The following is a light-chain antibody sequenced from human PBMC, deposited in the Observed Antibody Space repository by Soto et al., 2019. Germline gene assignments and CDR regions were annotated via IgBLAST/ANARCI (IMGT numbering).Light chain of an antibody. V-gene: IGLV2-14*01. J-gene: IGLJ2*01. Sequence: QSALTQPASVSGSPGQSITISCTGTSSDVGGYNYVSWYQQHPGKAPKLMIYDVSNRPSGVSNRFSGSKSGNTASLTISGLQAEDESDYSCSSCTSSFVVFGGGTKLTVL. CDR2: DVS. CDR1: SSDVGGYNY. CDR3: SSCTSSFVV.